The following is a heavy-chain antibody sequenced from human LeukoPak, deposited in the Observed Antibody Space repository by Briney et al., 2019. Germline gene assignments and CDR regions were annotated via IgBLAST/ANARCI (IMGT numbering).Heavy chain of an antibody. Sequence: TSETLSLTCAVSGGSISSPNWWSWVRQPPGKGLEWIGEIYHSGMTNYKTSLKSRVTISVDESKNQFSLKLSSVTAADTAVYYCARDLVENSRGHDFWGQGILVIVSS. D-gene: IGHD2-15*01. CDR1: GGSISSPNW. CDR2: IYHSGMT. V-gene: IGHV4-4*02. J-gene: IGHJ4*02. CDR3: ARDLVENSRGHDF.